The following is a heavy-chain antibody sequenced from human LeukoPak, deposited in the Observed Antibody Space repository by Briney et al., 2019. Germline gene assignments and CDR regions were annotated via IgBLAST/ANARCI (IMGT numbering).Heavy chain of an antibody. Sequence: SETLSLTCTVSGGSISSRPYYWGWVRQPPGKGLEWIGTTSYNGTTYYSPSLKSRVTISLDTSKNQFSLKLSSVTAADTAIYYCARDFSSSSTVYYYYYMDVWGKGTTVTVSS. V-gene: IGHV4-39*07. CDR2: TSYNGTT. J-gene: IGHJ6*03. CDR1: GGSISSRPYY. CDR3: ARDFSSSSTVYYYYYMDV. D-gene: IGHD6-6*01.